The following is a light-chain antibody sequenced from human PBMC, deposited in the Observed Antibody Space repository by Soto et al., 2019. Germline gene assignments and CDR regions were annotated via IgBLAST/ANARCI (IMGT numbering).Light chain of an antibody. V-gene: IGLV1-51*01. J-gene: IGLJ1*01. CDR1: SSNIGNNY. Sequence: QSVLTQPPSVSAAPGQKVTISCSGSSSNIGNNYVSWYQQLPGTAPKLLIYDNNNRPAGIPDRFSGSKSGTSATLGITGLQTGYEADYYCGTWDSSLSADVLGTGTKLTVL. CDR3: GTWDSSLSADV. CDR2: DNN.